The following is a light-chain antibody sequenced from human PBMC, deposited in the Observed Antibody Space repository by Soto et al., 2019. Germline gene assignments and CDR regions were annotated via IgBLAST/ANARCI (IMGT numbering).Light chain of an antibody. J-gene: IGKJ3*01. CDR1: QSVSSSY. Sequence: EIVLTQSPGTLSLFPGERATLSCRASQSVSSSYLAWYQQKPGQPPRLLIYGASSRATGIPDRFSGSGSGTDFTLTISRLEPEDFAVYYCQQYGSSPLTFGPGTKVDI. V-gene: IGKV3-20*01. CDR3: QQYGSSPLT. CDR2: GAS.